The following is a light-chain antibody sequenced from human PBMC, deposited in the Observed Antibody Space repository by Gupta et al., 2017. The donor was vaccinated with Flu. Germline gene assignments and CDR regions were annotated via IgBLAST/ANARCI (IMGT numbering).Light chain of an antibody. CDR2: RTY. CDR3: AAWDDSLRVWV. J-gene: IGLJ3*02. CDR1: NIGNKY. Sequence: NIGNKYVRWYQQFPGTAPKLLHYRTYHRPSGVPGRVSGSKSGISASLAISGLRSEDEADYYCAAWDDSLRVWVFGGGTKLTVL. V-gene: IGLV1-47*01.